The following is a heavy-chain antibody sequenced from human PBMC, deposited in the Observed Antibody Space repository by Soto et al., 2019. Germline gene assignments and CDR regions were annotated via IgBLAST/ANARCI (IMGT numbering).Heavy chain of an antibody. CDR3: ARGEITLLGGMDV. V-gene: IGHV4-34*01. CDR2: INHSGSS. D-gene: IGHD3-10*01. CDR1: GGSFRGYY. Sequence: SSETLSLTCTVSGGSFRGYYWGWVRQPPGKGLEWIGEINHSGSSNYHPSLKSRVTISVATSKNQFSLTVNSVTPADTAVYYCARGEITLLGGMDVWGQGTTVTVS. J-gene: IGHJ6*02.